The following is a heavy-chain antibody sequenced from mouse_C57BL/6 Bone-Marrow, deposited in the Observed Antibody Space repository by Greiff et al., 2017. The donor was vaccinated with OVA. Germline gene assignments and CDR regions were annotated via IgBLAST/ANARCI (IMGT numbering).Heavy chain of an antibody. J-gene: IGHJ3*01. CDR1: GFTFSDYY. CDR2: ISNGGGST. CDR3: ARQGAYDGYYWFAY. D-gene: IGHD2-3*01. Sequence: EVHLVESGGGLVQPGGSLKLSCAASGFTFSDYYMYWVRQTPEKRLEWVAYISNGGGSTYYPDTVKGRFTISRDNAKNTLYLQMSRLKSEDTAMYYCARQGAYDGYYWFAYWGQGTLVTVSA. V-gene: IGHV5-12*01.